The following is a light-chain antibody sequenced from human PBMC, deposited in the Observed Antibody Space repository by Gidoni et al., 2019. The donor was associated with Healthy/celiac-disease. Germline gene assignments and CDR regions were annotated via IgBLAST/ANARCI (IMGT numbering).Light chain of an antibody. CDR3: QQLNSYPPCT. CDR2: AAS. Sequence: DIQLTHSPSFLPASVGYRVTITCRASQGISSYLAWYQQKPGKAPKLLIYAASTLQSGVPSRFSGSGSGTEFTLTISSLQPEDFETYYCQQLNSYPPCTFGPGTKVDIK. J-gene: IGKJ3*01. V-gene: IGKV1-9*01. CDR1: QGISSY.